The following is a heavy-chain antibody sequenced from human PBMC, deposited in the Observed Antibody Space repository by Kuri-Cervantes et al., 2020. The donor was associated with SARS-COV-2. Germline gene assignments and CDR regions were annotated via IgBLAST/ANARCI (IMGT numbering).Heavy chain of an antibody. Sequence: GGSLRLSCAASGFAFSGYAMSWVRQAPGKGLEWVSAISGSGGSTYYADSVKGRFTISRDNSKNTLYLQMNSLRAEDTAVYYCAKEGYYDSSALDYWGQGTLVTVSS. CDR3: AKEGYYDSSALDY. D-gene: IGHD3-22*01. CDR2: ISGSGGST. CDR1: GFAFSGYA. V-gene: IGHV3-23*01. J-gene: IGHJ4*02.